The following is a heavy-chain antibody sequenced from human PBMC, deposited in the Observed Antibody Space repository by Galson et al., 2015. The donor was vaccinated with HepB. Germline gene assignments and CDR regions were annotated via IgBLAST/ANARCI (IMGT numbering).Heavy chain of an antibody. CDR1: GFTFRNYK. D-gene: IGHD1-26*01. V-gene: IGHV3-7*01. Sequence: SLRLSCAASGFTFRNYKMNLVRQAPGKGLEWVAKIQEDGTEKSYADSVKGRFSISRDNSNNLLYLQMNSLRAEDTALYYCAMMMSGSYSLGYWGQGALVTVSS. CDR2: IQEDGTEK. J-gene: IGHJ4*02. CDR3: AMMMSGSYSLGY.